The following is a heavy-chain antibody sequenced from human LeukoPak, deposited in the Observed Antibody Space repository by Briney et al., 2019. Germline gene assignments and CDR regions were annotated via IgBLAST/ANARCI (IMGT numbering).Heavy chain of an antibody. CDR2: IKSKTDGETT. Sequence: PGGSLRLSCAASGFTFSNAWMSWVRQAPGKGLEWVGRIKSKTDGETTDYAAPVKGRLTISRDDSKNTLYLQMNMLKTEDTAVYYCTTRPLYGSGSYYFFDYWGQGTLVTVSS. V-gene: IGHV3-15*01. J-gene: IGHJ4*02. CDR3: TTRPLYGSGSYYFFDY. D-gene: IGHD3-10*01. CDR1: GFTFSNAW.